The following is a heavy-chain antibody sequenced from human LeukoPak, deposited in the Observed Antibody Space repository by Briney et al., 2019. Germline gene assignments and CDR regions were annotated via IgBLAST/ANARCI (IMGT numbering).Heavy chain of an antibody. CDR1: GGSFSGYY. CDR3: ARGFPGYYGSGSYYPFDY. CDR2: INHSGST. D-gene: IGHD3-10*01. V-gene: IGHV4-34*01. Sequence: SETLSLTCAVYGGSFSGYYWSWIRQPPGKGLEWIGEINHSGSTNYNPSLKSRVTTSVDTSKNQFSLKLSSVTAADTAVYYCARGFPGYYGSGSYYPFDYWGQGTLVTVSS. J-gene: IGHJ4*02.